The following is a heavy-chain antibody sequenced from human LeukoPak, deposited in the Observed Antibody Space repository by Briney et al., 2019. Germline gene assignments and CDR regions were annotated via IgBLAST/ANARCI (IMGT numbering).Heavy chain of an antibody. CDR3: ARVMEWSLTGVDY. Sequence: ASVKVSCKASGYTFTSYYMHWVRQAPGQGLEWMGIINPSGGSTSYAQKFQGRVTMTRDTSISTAYMELSRLRSDDTAVYYCARVMEWSLTGVDYWGQGTLVTVSS. J-gene: IGHJ4*02. CDR2: INPSGGST. D-gene: IGHD3-3*01. CDR1: GYTFTSYY. V-gene: IGHV1-46*01.